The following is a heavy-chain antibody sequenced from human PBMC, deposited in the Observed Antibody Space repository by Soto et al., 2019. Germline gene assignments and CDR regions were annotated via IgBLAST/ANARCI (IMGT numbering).Heavy chain of an antibody. V-gene: IGHV1-45*02. CDR2: ITPFNGNT. CDR3: ARGHSSGWYAGDY. CDR1: GYTFTYRY. Sequence: GPSVKVSCKASGYTFTYRYLHWVRQAPGQALEWMGWITPFNGNTNYAQKFQDRVTITRDRSMSTAYMELRSLRSDDTAVYYCARGHSSGWYAGDYWGQGTLVTVSS. D-gene: IGHD6-19*01. J-gene: IGHJ4*02.